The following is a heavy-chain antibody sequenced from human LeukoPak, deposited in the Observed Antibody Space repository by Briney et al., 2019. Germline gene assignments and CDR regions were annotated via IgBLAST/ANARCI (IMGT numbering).Heavy chain of an antibody. J-gene: IGHJ4*02. Sequence: GGSLRLSCAASGFTFSNYSMHWVRQAPGKGLEWVAVISHNGRSEDYVDSVKGRFTISRDSAKNSLFLQMNTLRTEDTAVYYCARDLVPTGGYHSFGYWGQGTLVSVTS. CDR3: ARDLVPTGGYHSFGY. V-gene: IGHV3-30*04. D-gene: IGHD2-8*02. CDR1: GFTFSNYS. CDR2: ISHNGRSE.